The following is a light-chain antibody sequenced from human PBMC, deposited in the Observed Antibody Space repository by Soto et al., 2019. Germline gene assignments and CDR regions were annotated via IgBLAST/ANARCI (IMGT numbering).Light chain of an antibody. CDR1: SSDVGGYNY. V-gene: IGLV2-14*03. CDR2: DVS. CDR3: SSYTSSSTPFV. J-gene: IGLJ1*01. Sequence: QSVLTQPASVSGSPGQSITISCTGTSSDVGGYNYVSWYQQYPGKAPKIMIYDVSDRPSGVSNRFSGSKSGNTASLTISGLQAEDEADYYCSSYTSSSTPFVFGTVTKLTVL.